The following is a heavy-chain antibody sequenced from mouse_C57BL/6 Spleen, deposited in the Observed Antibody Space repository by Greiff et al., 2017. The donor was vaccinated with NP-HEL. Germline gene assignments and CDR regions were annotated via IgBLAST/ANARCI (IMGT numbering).Heavy chain of an antibody. CDR1: GYTFTDYY. D-gene: IGHD2-4*01. CDR3: ARSYDYNYFDY. V-gene: IGHV1-76*01. J-gene: IGHJ2*01. Sequence: QVQLQQSGAELVRPGASVKLSCKASGYTFTDYYINWVKQRPGQGLEWIARIYPGSGNTYYNEKFKGKATLTAEKSSSTAYMQLSSLTSEDSAVYFCARSYDYNYFDYWGQGTTLTVSS. CDR2: IYPGSGNT.